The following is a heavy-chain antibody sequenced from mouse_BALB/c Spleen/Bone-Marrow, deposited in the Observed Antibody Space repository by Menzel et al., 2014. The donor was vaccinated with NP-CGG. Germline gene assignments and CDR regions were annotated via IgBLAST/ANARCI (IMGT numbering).Heavy chain of an antibody. D-gene: IGHD1-1*01. CDR1: GYSFTGYY. J-gene: IGHJ4*01. V-gene: IGHV1S34*01. CDR3: ARHYGSSYGAMDY. CDR2: ISCYNGAT. Sequence: LVKTGASVKISCKASGYSFTGYYMHWVKQSHGKSLEWIGYISCYNGATSYNQKFKGKATFTVDTSSGTAYMQFNSLTSEDSAVYYCARHYGSSYGAMDYWGQGTSVTVSS.